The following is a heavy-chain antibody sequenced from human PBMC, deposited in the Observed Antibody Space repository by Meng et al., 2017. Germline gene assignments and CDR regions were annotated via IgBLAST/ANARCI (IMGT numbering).Heavy chain of an antibody. D-gene: IGHD7-27*01. V-gene: IGHV1-69*06. CDR2: IIPIFGTA. CDR1: GGTVSSYA. Sequence: QVQVVQVGAEVTTPASSVKVSCKASGGTVSSYAISWVRQAPGQGLEWMGGIIPIFGTANYAQKFQGRVTITADKSTSTAYMELSSLRSEDTAVYYCASGPPGWFDPWGQGTLVTVSS. J-gene: IGHJ5*02. CDR3: ASGPPGWFDP.